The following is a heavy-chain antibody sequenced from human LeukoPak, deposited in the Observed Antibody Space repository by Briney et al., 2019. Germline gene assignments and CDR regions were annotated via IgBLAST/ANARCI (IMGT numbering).Heavy chain of an antibody. CDR1: GFTFSSYG. D-gene: IGHD4-11*01. Sequence: QPGGSLRLSCAASGFTFSSYGMHWVRQAPGKGLEWVAFIRYDGSNKYYADSVEGRFTISRDNSKNTLYLQMNSLRAEDTAVYYCAKVFMTTVDYWGQGTLVTVSS. CDR3: AKVFMTTVDY. CDR2: IRYDGSNK. V-gene: IGHV3-30*02. J-gene: IGHJ4*02.